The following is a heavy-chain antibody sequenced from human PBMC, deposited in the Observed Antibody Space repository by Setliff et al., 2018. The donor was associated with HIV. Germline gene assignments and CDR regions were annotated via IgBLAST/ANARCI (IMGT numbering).Heavy chain of an antibody. CDR3: ARDFGVGRGAFDI. CDR1: GFTFSTYW. D-gene: IGHD1-26*01. CDR2: INWNGVTT. Sequence: GSLRLSCAASGFTFSTYWMIWVRQAPGKGLEWVSTINWNGVTTYYADSVKGRFTISRDNAKNSLYLQMNSLRAEDTAVYYCARDFGVGRGAFDIWGQGTMVTVSS. J-gene: IGHJ3*02. V-gene: IGHV3-20*04.